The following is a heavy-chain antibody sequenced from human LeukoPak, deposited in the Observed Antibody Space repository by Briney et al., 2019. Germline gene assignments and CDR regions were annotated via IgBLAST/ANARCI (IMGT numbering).Heavy chain of an antibody. V-gene: IGHV1-3*01. D-gene: IGHD1-26*01. CDR2: INAGNGNT. CDR3: ARDNAGATPRDDAFDI. Sequence: ASVKVSCKASGYTFTGYYMHWVRQAPGQRLEWMGWINAGNGNTKYSQKFQGRVTITRDTSASTAYMELSSLRSEDTAVYYCARDNAGATPRDDAFDIWGQGTMVTVSS. J-gene: IGHJ3*02. CDR1: GYTFTGYY.